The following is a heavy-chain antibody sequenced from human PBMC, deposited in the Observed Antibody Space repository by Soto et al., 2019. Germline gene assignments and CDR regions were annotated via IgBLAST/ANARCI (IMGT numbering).Heavy chain of an antibody. V-gene: IGHV3-23*01. CDR3: APMGV. Sequence: GSLRLSCAASGFTFISYAMSWVRQAPGKGLEWVSAISGSDNTTYYADSVKGRFTISRDNSKNTLYLQMSSLRADDTAVYYCAPMGVWGQGTTVTVSS. CDR1: GFTFISYA. CDR2: ISGSDNTT. J-gene: IGHJ6*02.